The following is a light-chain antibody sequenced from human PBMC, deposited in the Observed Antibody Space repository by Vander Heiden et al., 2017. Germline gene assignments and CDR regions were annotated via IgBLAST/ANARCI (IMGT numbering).Light chain of an antibody. CDR2: GAS. Sequence: EIVLTQSPGTLSLSPGERATLSCGTSQSVTSNNLAWYQQKPGQAPRLLIYGASSRATGTPDRFSGSGSGTDFTLTISRLEPEDFAVYYCQQYDRSPYNFGQGTKLEIK. CDR1: QSVTSNN. J-gene: IGKJ2*01. V-gene: IGKV3-20*01. CDR3: QQYDRSPYN.